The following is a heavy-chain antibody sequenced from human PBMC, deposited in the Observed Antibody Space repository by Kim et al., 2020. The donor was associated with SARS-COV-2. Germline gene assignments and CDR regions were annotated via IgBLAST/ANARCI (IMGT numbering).Heavy chain of an antibody. D-gene: IGHD1-26*01. CDR1: GGSIDNSY. J-gene: IGHJ4*02. CDR2: ISASGSP. Sequence: SETLSLTCTVSGGSIDNSYWSWIRQPAGKGLEWIGRISASGSPNYNPSVNSRITMSVDRSKNQFSLNLSSVTAADTAVYYCARSAYSGTYWGFNYWGQGTLVTVSS. V-gene: IGHV4-4*07. CDR3: ARSAYSGTYWGFNY.